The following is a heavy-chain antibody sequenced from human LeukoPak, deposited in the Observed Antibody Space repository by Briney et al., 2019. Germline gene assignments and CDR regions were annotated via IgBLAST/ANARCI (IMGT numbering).Heavy chain of an antibody. V-gene: IGHV5-51*01. CDR2: IYPGDSDT. CDR1: GYSFTSYW. J-gene: IGHJ6*03. CDR3: ARLEKGTVVVPAATPSSNYMDV. Sequence: GESLKISCKGSGYSFTSYWIGWVRQMPGKGLEWMGIIYPGDSDTRYSPSFQGQVTISADKSISTAYLQWSSLKASDTAMYYCARLEKGTVVVPAATPSSNYMDVWGKGSTVTVSS. D-gene: IGHD2-2*01.